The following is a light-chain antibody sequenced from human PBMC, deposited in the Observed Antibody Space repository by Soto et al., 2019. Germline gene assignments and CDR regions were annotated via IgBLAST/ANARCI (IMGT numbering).Light chain of an antibody. Sequence: QSVLTQPASVSGSPGQSITISCTGTSSDVGDYDYVSWYQQHPGKAPKLMIYGVSKRPSGVSNRFSGSKSGDTASLTISGLQAEDEADYYCSSYTGSSTLYVFGTGTKVTVL. J-gene: IGLJ1*01. CDR2: GVS. CDR1: SSDVGDYDY. CDR3: SSYTGSSTLYV. V-gene: IGLV2-14*01.